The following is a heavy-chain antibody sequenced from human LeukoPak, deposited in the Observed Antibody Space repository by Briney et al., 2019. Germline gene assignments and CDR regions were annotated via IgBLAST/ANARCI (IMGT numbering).Heavy chain of an antibody. CDR3: ARNYGTNSGGFDI. CDR2: VWYDGSNK. Sequence: PGGSLRLSCAASGFTLSAYGMHWVRQAPGKGLEWVALVWYDGSNKYYADSVKGRYTISRDNSKNTLYLQMNSLRPEDTAVFYCARNYGTNSGGFDIWGQGTTVSVSS. CDR1: GFTLSAYG. D-gene: IGHD4-23*01. J-gene: IGHJ3*02. V-gene: IGHV3-33*01.